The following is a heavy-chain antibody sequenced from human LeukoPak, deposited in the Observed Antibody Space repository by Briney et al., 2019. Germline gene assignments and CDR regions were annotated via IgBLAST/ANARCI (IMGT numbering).Heavy chain of an antibody. D-gene: IGHD3-9*01. CDR1: GFTVSSNY. CDR2: IYSGGST. V-gene: IGHV3-66*02. CDR3: ARGGSEGYFDWLLYFDY. J-gene: IGHJ4*02. Sequence: PGGSLRLSCAASGFTVSSNYMSWVRQAPGKGLEWVSVIYSGGSTYYADSVKGRFTISRDNSKNTLYLQMNSLRAEDTAVYYCARGGSEGYFDWLLYFDYWGQGTLVTVSS.